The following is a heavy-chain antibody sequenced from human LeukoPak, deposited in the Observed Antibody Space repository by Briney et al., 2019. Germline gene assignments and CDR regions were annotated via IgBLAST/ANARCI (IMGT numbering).Heavy chain of an antibody. CDR1: GYTFTSYD. Sequence: ASVKVSCKASGYTFTSYDINWVRQATGQGLEWMGWMNPNSGNTGYAQKFQGRVTMTRNTSISTAYMELSSLRSEDTAVYYCARAVGVRGVNTDYYQYYYMDVWGKGTTVTISS. CDR2: MNPNSGNT. V-gene: IGHV1-8*01. D-gene: IGHD3-10*01. CDR3: ARAVGVRGVNTDYYQYYYMDV. J-gene: IGHJ6*03.